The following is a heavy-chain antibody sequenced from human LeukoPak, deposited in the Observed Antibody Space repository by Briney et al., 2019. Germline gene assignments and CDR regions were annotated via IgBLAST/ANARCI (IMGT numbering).Heavy chain of an antibody. J-gene: IGHJ4*02. CDR2: INSDGKTT. Sequence: GGSLRLSCAASGFTFTNSWMHWVRQAPGKGLVWVSRINSDGKTTTYADSAKGRFTISRDNAKNTLYLQMNSLRAEDMAVYYCAKLVRVRGVITHFDYWGQGTLVTVSS. V-gene: IGHV3-74*01. D-gene: IGHD3-10*01. CDR3: AKLVRVRGVITHFDY. CDR1: GFTFTNSW.